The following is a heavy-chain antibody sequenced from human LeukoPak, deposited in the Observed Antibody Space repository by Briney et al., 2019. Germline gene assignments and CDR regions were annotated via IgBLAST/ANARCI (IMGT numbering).Heavy chain of an antibody. D-gene: IGHD1-1*01. CDR2: ISAYNGNT. J-gene: IGHJ5*02. CDR1: GYTFTSYG. Sequence: ASVKVSCKASGYTFTSYGISWVRQAPGQGLEWMGWISAYNGNTNYAQKLQGRVTMTTDTSTSTAYMELRSLRSDDTAVYYRASTYNWNDWFDPWGQGTLVTVSS. V-gene: IGHV1-18*01. CDR3: ASTYNWNDWFDP.